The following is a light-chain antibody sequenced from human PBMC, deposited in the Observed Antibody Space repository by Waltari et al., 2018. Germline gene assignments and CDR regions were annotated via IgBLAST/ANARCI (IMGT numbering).Light chain of an antibody. CDR1: ASNIGNNV. CDR3: AAWDDSLNGRWV. V-gene: IGLV1-44*01. Sequence: QSVLTQPPSASGTPGQGVTISCSGGASNIGNNVVNWYQQVPGKAPKLLIYRSDRRPDGGPDRFSGSKSGTSASLAISGLQSEDEADYYCAAWDDSLNGRWVFGGGTKVTVL. J-gene: IGLJ3*02. CDR2: RSD.